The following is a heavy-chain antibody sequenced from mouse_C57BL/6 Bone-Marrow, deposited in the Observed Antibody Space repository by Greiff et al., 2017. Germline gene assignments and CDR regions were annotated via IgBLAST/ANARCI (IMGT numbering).Heavy chain of an antibody. CDR2: IWTGGGT. D-gene: IGHD1-1*01. CDR3: ARGGTVVATGYFDY. V-gene: IGHV2-9-1*01. J-gene: IGHJ2*01. CDR1: GFSLTSYA. Sequence: VHLVESGPGLVAPSQSLSITCTVSGFSLTSYAISWVRQPPGKGLEWLGVIWTGGGTNYNSALKSRLSISKDNYKSQVFLKMNSLQTDDTARYYCARGGTVVATGYFDYWGQGTTLTVSS.